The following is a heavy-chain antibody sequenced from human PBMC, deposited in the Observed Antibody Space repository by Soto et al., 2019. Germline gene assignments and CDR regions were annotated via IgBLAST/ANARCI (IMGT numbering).Heavy chain of an antibody. V-gene: IGHV1-2*02. D-gene: IGHD6-19*01. Sequence: ASVKVSCKASGYTFSGFYMHWVRQAPGQGLEWMGWINPNSGGTKSAEKFQGRVTMTRDTSISTAYMELSRLTSDDTAVYYCASAAVTGTAGLDFWGQGTQVTVYS. CDR1: GYTFSGFY. CDR3: ASAAVTGTAGLDF. CDR2: INPNSGGT. J-gene: IGHJ4*02.